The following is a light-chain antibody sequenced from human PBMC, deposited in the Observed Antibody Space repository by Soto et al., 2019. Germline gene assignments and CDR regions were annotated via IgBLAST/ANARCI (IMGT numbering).Light chain of an antibody. CDR2: DAS. CDR3: QQRSNWLT. CDR1: QSVSSY. J-gene: IGKJ4*01. Sequence: EIVLTQSPATLSLSPGERATLSCRASQSVSSYLAWYQQKPGQAPRLLIYDASNRATGIPARFSGSGSGTDFTLTISTLDPEDFAVYYCQQRSNWLTFGGGTKVEFK. V-gene: IGKV3-11*01.